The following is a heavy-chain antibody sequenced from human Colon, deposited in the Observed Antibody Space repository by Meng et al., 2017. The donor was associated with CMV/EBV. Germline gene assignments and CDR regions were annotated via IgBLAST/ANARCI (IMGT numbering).Heavy chain of an antibody. CDR2: IYIGGTT. CDR3: ARDSDPGITIFGVVPPGY. D-gene: IGHD3-3*01. CDR1: GFAFSNYA. V-gene: IGHV3-23*03. J-gene: IGHJ4*02. Sequence: GESLKISCSASGFAFSNYAMNWVRQAPGKGLEWVSIIYIGGTTYYAASVKGRFTISRDNSKNTLYLQMNSLRAEDTAVYYCARDSDPGITIFGVVPPGYWGQGTLVTVSS.